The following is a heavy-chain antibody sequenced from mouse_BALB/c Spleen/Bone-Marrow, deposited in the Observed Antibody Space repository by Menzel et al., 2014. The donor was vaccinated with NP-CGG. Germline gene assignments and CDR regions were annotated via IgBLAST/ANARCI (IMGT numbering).Heavy chain of an antibody. CDR1: GFSLTSYG. J-gene: IGHJ4*01. CDR2: IWGGGST. CDR3: ARNWGYGYLFYAMDY. Sequence: QVQLQQSGPGLVQPSQSLSITCTVSGFSLTSYGVHWVRQSPGKGLEWLGGIWGGGSTDYNAAFISRLSISKDNSKSQVFFKMNSLQADDTAIYYCARNWGYGYLFYAMDYWGQGTSVTVSS. V-gene: IGHV2-4-1*01. D-gene: IGHD1-2*01.